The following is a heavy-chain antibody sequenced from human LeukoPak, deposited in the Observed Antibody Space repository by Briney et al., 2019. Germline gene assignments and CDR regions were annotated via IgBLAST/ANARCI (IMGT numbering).Heavy chain of an antibody. V-gene: IGHV3-21*01. Sequence: GGSLRLSCAASGFTFSSYSMTWVRQAPGKGLEWVSSISSSSSYIYYADSVKGRFTISRDNAKNSLYLQMNSLRAEDTAVYYCARVYYYGSGSYSNWFDPWGQGTLVTVSS. CDR3: ARVYYYGSGSYSNWFDP. CDR1: GFTFSSYS. D-gene: IGHD3-10*01. CDR2: ISSSSSYI. J-gene: IGHJ5*02.